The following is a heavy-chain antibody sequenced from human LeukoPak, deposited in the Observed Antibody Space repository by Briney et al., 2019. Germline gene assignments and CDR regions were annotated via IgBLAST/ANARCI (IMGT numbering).Heavy chain of an antibody. CDR2: INPSGGST. Sequence: GASVKVSCKASGYTFTSYYMHWVRQAPGQGLEWMAIINPSGGSTSYAQKFQGRVTMTRDTSTSTVYMELSSLTSEDTAVYYCARAGGDYGDYYHYYYYMDVWGSGTTVTVSS. V-gene: IGHV1-46*01. D-gene: IGHD4-17*01. CDR3: ARAGGDYGDYYHYYYYMDV. CDR1: GYTFTSYY. J-gene: IGHJ6*03.